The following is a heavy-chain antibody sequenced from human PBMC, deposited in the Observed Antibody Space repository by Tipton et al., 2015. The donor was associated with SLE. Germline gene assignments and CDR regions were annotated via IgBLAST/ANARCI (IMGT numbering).Heavy chain of an antibody. J-gene: IGHJ4*02. Sequence: TLSLTCTVSGGSISSGVYYWSWIRQPPGKGLEWIGYIYYSGSTYYNPSLKSRVTISVDTSKNQFSLKLCSVTAADTAVYYCARGVSAAGMGFDYWGQGTLVTVSS. D-gene: IGHD6-13*01. V-gene: IGHV4-30-4*01. CDR2: IYYSGST. CDR1: GGSISSGVYY. CDR3: ARGVSAAGMGFDY.